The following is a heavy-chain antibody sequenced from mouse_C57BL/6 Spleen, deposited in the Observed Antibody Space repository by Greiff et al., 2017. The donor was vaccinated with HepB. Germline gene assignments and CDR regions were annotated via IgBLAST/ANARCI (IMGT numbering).Heavy chain of an antibody. D-gene: IGHD1-1*01. Sequence: VQLQQSGPELVKPGASVKISCKASGYTFTDYYMNWVKQSHGKSLEWIGDINPNNGGTSYNQKFKGKATLTVDKSSSTAYMELRSLTSEDSAVYFCARRAGSRIPWFAYGGQGTLVTVSA. V-gene: IGHV1-26*01. CDR1: GYTFTDYY. CDR2: INPNNGGT. CDR3: ARRAGSRIPWFAY. J-gene: IGHJ3*01.